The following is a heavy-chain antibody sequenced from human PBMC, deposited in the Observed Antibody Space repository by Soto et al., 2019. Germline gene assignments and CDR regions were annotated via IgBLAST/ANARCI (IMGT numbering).Heavy chain of an antibody. CDR2: IIPIFGTA. J-gene: IGHJ6*03. Sequence: GASVKVSCKASGGTFSSYAISWVRQAPGQGLEWMGGIIPIFGTANYAQKFQGRVTITADESTSTAYMELSSLRSEDTAVYYCTRDRHYYDFWSGYDSNGPNYYYYMDVWGKGTTVTVSS. CDR1: GGTFSSYA. CDR3: TRDRHYYDFWSGYDSNGPNYYYYMDV. V-gene: IGHV1-69*13. D-gene: IGHD3-3*01.